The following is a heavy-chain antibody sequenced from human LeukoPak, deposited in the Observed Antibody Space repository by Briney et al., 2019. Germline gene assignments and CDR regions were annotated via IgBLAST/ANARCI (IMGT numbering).Heavy chain of an antibody. CDR2: IKREPDGGTT. CDR1: GFTFSNAW. CDR3: TTDPHYYDSSGYFLPPLS. J-gene: IGHJ4*02. Sequence: AGGSLRLSCAASGFTFSNAWMSWVRQAPGKGLEWVGRIKREPDGGTTDYAAPVKGRFTISRDDSKNTLYLQMNSLKTEDTAVYNCTTDPHYYDSSGYFLPPLSWGQRTLVTVSS. V-gene: IGHV3-15*01. D-gene: IGHD3-22*01.